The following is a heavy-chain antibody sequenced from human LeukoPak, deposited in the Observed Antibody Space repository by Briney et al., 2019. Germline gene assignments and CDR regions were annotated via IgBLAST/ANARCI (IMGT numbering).Heavy chain of an antibody. J-gene: IGHJ4*02. D-gene: IGHD3-22*01. Sequence: GRSLRLSCAASGFTFDDYAMHWVRQAPGKGLEWGSGISWNSGSIGYADSVKGRFTISRDNAKNSLYLQMNSLRAEDTALYYCAKDRSYYDSSGYLDYWGQGTLVTVSS. CDR1: GFTFDDYA. CDR2: ISWNSGSI. V-gene: IGHV3-9*01. CDR3: AKDRSYYDSSGYLDY.